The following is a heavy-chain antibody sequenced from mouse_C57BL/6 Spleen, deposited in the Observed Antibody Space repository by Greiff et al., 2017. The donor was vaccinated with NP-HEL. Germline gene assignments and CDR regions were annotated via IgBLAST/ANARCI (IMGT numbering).Heavy chain of an antibody. D-gene: IGHD2-3*01. CDR1: GYTFTDYY. J-gene: IGHJ2*01. V-gene: IGHV1-26*01. CDR3: ARRIYDGYPFDY. Sequence: VQLQQSGPELVKPGASVKISCKASGYTFTDYYMNWVKQSHGKSLEWIGDINPNNGGTSYNQKFKGKATLTVDESSSTAYMELRSLTSEDSAVYYCARRIYDGYPFDYWGQGTTLTVSS. CDR2: INPNNGGT.